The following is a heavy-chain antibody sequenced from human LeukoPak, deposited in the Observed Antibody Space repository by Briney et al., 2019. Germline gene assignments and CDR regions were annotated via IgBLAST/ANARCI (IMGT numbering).Heavy chain of an antibody. D-gene: IGHD5-24*01. J-gene: IGHJ6*02. V-gene: IGHV3-23*01. CDR1: RFTFASYA. Sequence: GGSLRLSCAASRFTFASYAMSWVRQAPGKGLEWVSGVSGSGTYIFYADSVKGRFTISRDNSKNSLYLQMNSLRAEDTAVYYCARDRGGYFYAIDVWGQGTSVTVSS. CDR2: VSGSGTYI. CDR3: ARDRGGYFYAIDV.